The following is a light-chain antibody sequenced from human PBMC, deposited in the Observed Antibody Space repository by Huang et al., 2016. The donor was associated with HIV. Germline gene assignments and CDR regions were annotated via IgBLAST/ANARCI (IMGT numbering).Light chain of an antibody. V-gene: IGKV1-39*01. Sequence: DIQVTQSPSSLSASVGDRVTITCRTSQRISSHLSWYQQKIGKGPKLLIYSSHVLQSGVPSRFTGSGSGTDFTLTINSLQPEDFATYYCQQTYSAPVTFGGGTRVAIK. J-gene: IGKJ4*01. CDR1: QRISSH. CDR2: SSH. CDR3: QQTYSAPVT.